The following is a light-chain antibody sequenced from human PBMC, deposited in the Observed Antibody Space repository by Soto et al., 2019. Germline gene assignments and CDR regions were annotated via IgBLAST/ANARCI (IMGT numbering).Light chain of an antibody. J-gene: IGLJ1*01. Sequence: QSALTQPASVSGSPGQSITISCTGTSSDVGGYNYVSWYQQHPGKAPKLMIYDVSNRPSGVSNRFSGSKSGNTASLTISGLQAEDEADYYFSSYTRSSPGVFGTGTKLTVL. CDR2: DVS. CDR1: SSDVGGYNY. V-gene: IGLV2-14*01. CDR3: SSYTRSSPGV.